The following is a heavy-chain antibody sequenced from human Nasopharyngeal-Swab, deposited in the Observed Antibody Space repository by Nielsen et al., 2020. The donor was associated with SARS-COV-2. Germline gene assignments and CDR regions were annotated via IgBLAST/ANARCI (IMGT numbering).Heavy chain of an antibody. CDR2: IKSNRDGGTR. CDR1: GFTFSNAW. CDR3: TTARIEVADFDY. D-gene: IGHD3-22*01. V-gene: IGHV3-15*01. J-gene: IGHJ4*02. Sequence: GESLKISCGASGFTFSNAWMSWVRQAPGKGLEWVGRIKSNRDGGTRDYAAPVKGRFTISRDDSRNMLYLQSNRLKTEDTAVYYCTTARIEVADFDYWGQGTLVTVSS.